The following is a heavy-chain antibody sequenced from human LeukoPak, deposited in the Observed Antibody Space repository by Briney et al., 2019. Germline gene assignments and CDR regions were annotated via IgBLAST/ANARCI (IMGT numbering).Heavy chain of an antibody. D-gene: IGHD4-17*01. CDR3: ARDYGDYASWFDP. J-gene: IGHJ5*02. Sequence: PGGSLRLSCAASGFTFSSYSMNWVRQAPGKGLEWVSSISSSSSYIYYADSVKGRFTISRDNAKNSLYLQMNSLRAEDTAVYYCARDYGDYASWFDPWGQGTLVTVSS. CDR1: GFTFSSYS. V-gene: IGHV3-21*01. CDR2: ISSSSSYI.